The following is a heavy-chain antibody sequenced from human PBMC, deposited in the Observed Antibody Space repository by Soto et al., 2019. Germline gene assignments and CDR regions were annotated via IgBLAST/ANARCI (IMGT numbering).Heavy chain of an antibody. J-gene: IGHJ4*02. CDR3: ARRTVNIRTFYSGLKTHCFDY. Sequence: SESLSLTCAVSGDSMSSSDYYWGWIRQPPGKGLEWIGSIYYSGSTYYNPSLQSRVAISVDTSKNQFSLKLKSVTAADTAIYYCARRTVNIRTFYSGLKTHCFDYWGQGAPVTVSS. V-gene: IGHV4-39*01. CDR2: IYYSGST. CDR1: GDSMSSSDYY. D-gene: IGHD6-19*01.